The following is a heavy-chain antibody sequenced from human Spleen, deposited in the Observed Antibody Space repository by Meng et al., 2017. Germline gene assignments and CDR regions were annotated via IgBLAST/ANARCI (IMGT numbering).Heavy chain of an antibody. CDR3: AKTLVKIWFEASFDY. D-gene: IGHD3-10*01. Sequence: GESLKIPCAASGFTFSNAWMTWVRQAPGKGLEWVGRIKSKPDGETTDYAAPVKGRFTISRDDSKNTMYLQMNSLKTEDTAIYYCAKTLVKIWFEASFDYWGRGTLVTVSS. CDR2: IKSKPDGETT. J-gene: IGHJ4*02. V-gene: IGHV3-15*01. CDR1: GFTFSNAW.